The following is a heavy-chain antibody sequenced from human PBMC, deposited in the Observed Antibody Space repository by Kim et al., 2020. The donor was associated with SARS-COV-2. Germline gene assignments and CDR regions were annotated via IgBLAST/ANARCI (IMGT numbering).Heavy chain of an antibody. CDR3: ARGITMVRAAHLLLYGMDV. D-gene: IGHD3-10*01. CDR1: GGSISSYY. J-gene: IGHJ6*04. Sequence: SETLSLTCTVSGGSISSYYWSWIRQPPGKGLEWIGYIYYSGSTNYNPSPKSRVTISVDTSKNQFSLKLSSVTAADTAVYYCARGITMVRAAHLLLYGMDVWGKGTTVTVSS. CDR2: IYYSGST. V-gene: IGHV4-59*08.